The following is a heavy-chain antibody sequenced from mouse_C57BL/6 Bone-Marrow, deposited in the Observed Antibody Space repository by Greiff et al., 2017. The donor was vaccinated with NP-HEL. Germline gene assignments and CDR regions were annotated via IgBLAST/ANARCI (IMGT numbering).Heavy chain of an antibody. D-gene: IGHD2-5*01. J-gene: IGHJ2*01. CDR1: GYTFTSYW. CDR2: INPSSGYT. Sequence: VQGVESGAELAKPGASVKLSCKASGYTFTSYWMHWVKQRPGQGLEWIGYINPSSGYTKYNQKFKDKATLTADKSSSTAYMQLSSLTDEDSAVYYCARVYYSNLDYWGRGTAITVSA. V-gene: IGHV1-7*01. CDR3: ARVYYSNLDY.